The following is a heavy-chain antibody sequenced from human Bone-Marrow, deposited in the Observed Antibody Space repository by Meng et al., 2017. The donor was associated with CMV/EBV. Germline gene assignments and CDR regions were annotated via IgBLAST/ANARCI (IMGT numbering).Heavy chain of an antibody. CDR2: ISYDGSNK. CDR1: GFTFSSYA. CDR3: ARDYSGSYIEGDY. D-gene: IGHD1-26*01. J-gene: IGHJ4*02. Sequence: GESLKISCAASGFTFSSYAMHWVRQAPGKGLEWVAVISYDGSNKYYADSVKGRFTISRDNSKNPLYLQMNSLRAEDTAVYYCARDYSGSYIEGDYWGQGTRVTVSS. V-gene: IGHV3-30-3*01.